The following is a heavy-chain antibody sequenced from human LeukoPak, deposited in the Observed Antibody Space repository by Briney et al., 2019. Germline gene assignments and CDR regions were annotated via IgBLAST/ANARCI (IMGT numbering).Heavy chain of an antibody. CDR1: GGSISPYY. CDR2: IYYSGST. J-gene: IGHJ4*02. D-gene: IGHD5-24*01. CDR3: ARHVYNAGFYFDY. V-gene: IGHV4-59*08. Sequence: SETLSLTCTVSGGSISPYYWSWIRQPPGKGLEWIGYIYYSGSTNYNPSLKSRVTISVDASKNQFSLKLSSVTAADTAVYYCARHVYNAGFYFDYWGQGTLVTASS.